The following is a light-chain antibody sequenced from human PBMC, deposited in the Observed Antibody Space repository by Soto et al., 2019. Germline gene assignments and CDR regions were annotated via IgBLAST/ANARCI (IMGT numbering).Light chain of an antibody. Sequence: QSALTQPASVSGSPGQSISISCTGTSSDVGAYNSVSWYQQHPGKAPKLMIYDVSDRPSGVSNRFSGSKSGNTASLTISGLQAGDEADYYCSSYTSDSAWVFGGGTKLTVL. CDR1: SSDVGAYNS. CDR3: SSYTSDSAWV. CDR2: DVS. J-gene: IGLJ3*02. V-gene: IGLV2-14*03.